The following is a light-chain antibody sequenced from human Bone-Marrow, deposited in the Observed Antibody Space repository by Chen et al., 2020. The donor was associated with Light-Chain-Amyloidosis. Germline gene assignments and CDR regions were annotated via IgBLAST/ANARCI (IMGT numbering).Light chain of an antibody. J-gene: IGKJ4*01. Sequence: DIQMTQSPSSLSASVGDRVTITCQASQDITNSLNWFQQKPGKAPKLLIYDASNLETGVPSRFSGSGSETDFTFTITSLHPEDFATYYCQQSDNFPLTFGGGTTVDIK. CDR2: DAS. CDR3: QQSDNFPLT. V-gene: IGKV1-33*01. CDR1: QDITNS.